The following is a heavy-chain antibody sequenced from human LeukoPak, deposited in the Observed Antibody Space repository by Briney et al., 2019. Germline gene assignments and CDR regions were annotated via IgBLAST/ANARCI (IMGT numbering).Heavy chain of an antibody. CDR3: ARDAPSGWELLNAFDI. CDR2: ISGSGGST. CDR1: GFTFSSYA. Sequence: GGSLRLSCAASGFTFSSYAMSWVRQAPGKGLEWVSAISGSGGSTYYADSVKGRFTVSRDNSKNTLYLQMNSLRAEDTAVYYCARDAPSGWELLNAFDIWGQGTMVTVSS. J-gene: IGHJ3*02. D-gene: IGHD1-26*01. V-gene: IGHV3-23*01.